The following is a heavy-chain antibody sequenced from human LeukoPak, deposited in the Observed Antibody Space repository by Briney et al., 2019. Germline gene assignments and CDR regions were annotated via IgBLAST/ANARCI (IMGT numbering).Heavy chain of an antibody. V-gene: IGHV3-9*01. Sequence: PGGSLRLSCAASGFTFDDYAMHWVRQAPGKGLEWVSAISWTSGSIGYADSVKGRLTISRDNAKNSLYLQMNSLRTEDTALYFCAKGHAYVLGASYLDYWGQGTLVTVSS. CDR1: GFTFDDYA. D-gene: IGHD3-10*02. J-gene: IGHJ4*02. CDR3: AKGHAYVLGASYLDY. CDR2: ISWTSGSI.